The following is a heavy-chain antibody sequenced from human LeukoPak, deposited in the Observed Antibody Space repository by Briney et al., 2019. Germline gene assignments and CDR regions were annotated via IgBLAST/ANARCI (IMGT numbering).Heavy chain of an antibody. CDR2: INPSGST. CDR1: GGSISSSSYY. Sequence: SETLSLTCTVSGGSISSSSYYWGWIRQPPGKGLEWIGDINPSGSTNYNPSLKSRVTMSVDTSKNQFSLNLTSVTAADTAVYYCARGPGYLKMATSFPFHYWGQGTLATVSS. V-gene: IGHV4-39*07. D-gene: IGHD5-24*01. CDR3: ARGPGYLKMATSFPFHY. J-gene: IGHJ4*02.